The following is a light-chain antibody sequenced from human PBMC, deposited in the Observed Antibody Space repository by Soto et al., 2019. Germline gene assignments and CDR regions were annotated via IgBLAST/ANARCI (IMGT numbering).Light chain of an antibody. V-gene: IGLV1-44*01. CDR3: AAWDDSLNAFV. CDR1: SSNIGGNT. J-gene: IGLJ1*01. CDR2: GND. Sequence: QSVLTQPPSASGTHGQRVTISCSGSSSNIGGNTVNWYQQLPGTAPKLLIYGNDQRPSGVPDRFSGSKSGTSASLAISGLQSEDEADYYCAAWDDSLNAFVFGTGTKLTAL.